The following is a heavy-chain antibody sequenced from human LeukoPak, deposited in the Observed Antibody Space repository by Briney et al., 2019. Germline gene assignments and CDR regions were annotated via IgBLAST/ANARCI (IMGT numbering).Heavy chain of an antibody. V-gene: IGHV3-23*01. CDR1: GFTFSSYG. J-gene: IGHJ4*02. D-gene: IGHD3-3*01. Sequence: GGSLRLSCAASGFTFSSYGMHWVRQAPGKGLEWVSAISGSGGSTYYADSVKGRFTISRDNSKNTLYLQMNSLRAEDTAVYYCAKGYYDFMLDYWGQGTLVTVSS. CDR2: ISGSGGST. CDR3: AKGYYDFMLDY.